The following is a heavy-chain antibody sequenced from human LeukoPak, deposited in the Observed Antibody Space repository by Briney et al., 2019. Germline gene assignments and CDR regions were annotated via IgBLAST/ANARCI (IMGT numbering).Heavy chain of an antibody. J-gene: IGHJ4*02. CDR2: ISAYNGNT. D-gene: IGHD3-22*01. Sequence: GASVKVSCKASGYTFTSYGISWVRQAPGQGLEWMGWISAYNGNTNYAQKLQGRVTMTTDTSTSTAYMELRSLRSDDTAVYYCARDQGRATYYYDSSGYHPFDYWGQGTLVTVSS. CDR3: ARDQGRATYYYDSSGYHPFDY. V-gene: IGHV1-18*01. CDR1: GYTFTSYG.